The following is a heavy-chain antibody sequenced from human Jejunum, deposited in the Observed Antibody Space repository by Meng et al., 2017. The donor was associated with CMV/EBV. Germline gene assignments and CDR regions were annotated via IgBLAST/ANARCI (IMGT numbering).Heavy chain of an antibody. V-gene: IGHV4-31*03. CDR2: IYYTGGT. Sequence: CTVSGGSISSGGYYWNWLRPHPGKGLEWIGSIYYTGGTYYNPSLKSRISMSVDTSKNQFSLKLTSVTAADTAVYYCAREYGSGYPPDYWGQGTLVTVSS. CDR3: AREYGSGYPPDY. D-gene: IGHD3-10*01. CDR1: GGSISSGGYY. J-gene: IGHJ1*01.